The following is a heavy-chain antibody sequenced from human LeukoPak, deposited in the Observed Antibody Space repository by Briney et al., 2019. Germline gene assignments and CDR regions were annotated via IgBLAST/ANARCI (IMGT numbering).Heavy chain of an antibody. V-gene: IGHV4-31*03. CDR3: ARAQKYYYGSGSHPYNWFDP. CDR1: GGSISSGGYY. D-gene: IGHD3-10*01. Sequence: SETLSLPCTVSGGSISSGGYYWSWIRQHPGKGLEWIGYIYYSGSTYYNPSLKSRVTISVDTSKNQFSLKLSSVTAADTAVYYCARAQKYYYGSGSHPYNWFDPWGQGTLVTVSS. CDR2: IYYSGST. J-gene: IGHJ5*02.